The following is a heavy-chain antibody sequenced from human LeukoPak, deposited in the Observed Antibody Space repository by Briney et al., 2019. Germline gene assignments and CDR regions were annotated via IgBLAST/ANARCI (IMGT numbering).Heavy chain of an antibody. CDR2: IYSGGST. CDR3: ASMGKATVTSSNTTDY. Sequence: GGSLRLSCAASGFTVSSNYMSWLRQAPGKGLEWVSVIYSGGSTYYADSVKGRFTISRDNSKNTLYLQMNSLRAEDTAVYYCASMGKATVTSSNTTDYWGQGTLVTVSS. D-gene: IGHD4-17*01. CDR1: GFTVSSNY. V-gene: IGHV3-53*01. J-gene: IGHJ4*02.